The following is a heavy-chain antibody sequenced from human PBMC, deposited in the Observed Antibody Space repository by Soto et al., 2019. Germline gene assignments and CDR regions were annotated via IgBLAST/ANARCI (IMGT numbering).Heavy chain of an antibody. D-gene: IGHD3-22*01. V-gene: IGHV3-15*01. CDR1: GFTFSNAW. CDR3: TTGDYYDSSGYYSNWFDP. J-gene: IGHJ5*02. Sequence: PGGSLRLSCAASGFTFSNAWMSWVRQAPGKGLEWVGRIKSKTDGGTTDYAAPVKGRFTISRDDSKNTLYLQMNSLKTEDTAVYYCTTGDYYDSSGYYSNWFDPWGQGTLVTVSS. CDR2: IKSKTDGGTT.